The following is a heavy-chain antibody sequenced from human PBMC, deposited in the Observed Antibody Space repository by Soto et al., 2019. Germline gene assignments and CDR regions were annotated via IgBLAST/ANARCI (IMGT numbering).Heavy chain of an antibody. CDR1: GYTFTGYY. Sequence: QVQLVQSGAEVKKPGASVKVSCKASGYTFTGYYMHWVRQAPGQGLEWMGWINPNSGGTNYAQKFQGWVTMTRDTSISTAYMELSRLRSDDTAVYYCARGPVVVVAAIQANYYYYGMDVWGQGTTVTVSS. CDR2: INPNSGGT. D-gene: IGHD2-15*01. V-gene: IGHV1-2*04. CDR3: ARGPVVVVAAIQANYYYYGMDV. J-gene: IGHJ6*02.